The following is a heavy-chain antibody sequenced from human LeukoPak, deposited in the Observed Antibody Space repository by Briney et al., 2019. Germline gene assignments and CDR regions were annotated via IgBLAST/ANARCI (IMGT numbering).Heavy chain of an antibody. CDR1: GFTFSSYP. J-gene: IGHJ4*02. Sequence: PGGSLRLSCAASGFTFSSYPIHWVRQAPGKGLEWVGRIKSKTDDETTDYAAPVKGRFTISRDDSKNTVYLQMNSLKTEDTAVYYCGLGSGKTDFDYWGQGTLVTVSS. CDR3: GLGSGKTDFDY. V-gene: IGHV3-15*01. D-gene: IGHD3-10*01. CDR2: IKSKTDDETT.